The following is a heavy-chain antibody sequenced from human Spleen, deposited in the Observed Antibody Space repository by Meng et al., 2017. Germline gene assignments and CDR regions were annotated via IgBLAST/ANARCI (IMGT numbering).Heavy chain of an antibody. CDR2: INHSGST. J-gene: IGHJ4*02. Sequence: QVRFQQWGAGLLKPSETLALTCCVSGGSFSDYYWSWIRQPPGKGLEWIGEINHSGSTNYNPSLESRATISVDTSQNNLSLKLSSVTAADSAVYYCARGPTTMAHDFDYWGQGTLVTVSS. CDR3: ARGPTTMAHDFDY. D-gene: IGHD4-11*01. V-gene: IGHV4-34*01. CDR1: GGSFSDYY.